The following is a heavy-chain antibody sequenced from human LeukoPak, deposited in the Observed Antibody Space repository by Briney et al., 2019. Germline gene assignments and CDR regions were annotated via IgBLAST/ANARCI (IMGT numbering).Heavy chain of an antibody. CDR1: GVSFSGYY. CDR2: INHSGST. V-gene: IGHV4-34*01. Sequence: SETLSLTCAVYGVSFSGYYWSWIRQPPGKGLEWIGEINHSGSTNYNPSLKSRVTISVDTSKNQFSLKLSSVTAADTAVYYCAREAGGDYFDWFDPWGQGTLVTVSS. CDR3: AREAGGDYFDWFDP. D-gene: IGHD4-17*01. J-gene: IGHJ5*02.